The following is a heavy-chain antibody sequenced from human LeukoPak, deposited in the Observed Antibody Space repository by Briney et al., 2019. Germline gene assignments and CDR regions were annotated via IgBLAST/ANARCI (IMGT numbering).Heavy chain of an antibody. CDR3: ARALSYDSSGYPNWFDP. D-gene: IGHD3-22*01. CDR2: MNPNSGNT. CDR1: GYTFTSYD. J-gene: IGHJ5*02. Sequence: ASAKVSCKASGYTFTSYDINWVRQATGQGLEWMGWMNPNSGNTGYAQKFQGRVTMTRNTSISTAYMELGSLRSEDTAVYYCARALSYDSSGYPNWFDPWGQGTLVTVSS. V-gene: IGHV1-8*01.